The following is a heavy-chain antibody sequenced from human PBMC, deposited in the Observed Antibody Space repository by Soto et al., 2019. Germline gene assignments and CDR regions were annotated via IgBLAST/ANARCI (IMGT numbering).Heavy chain of an antibody. CDR2: INHVGGT. CDR3: ARDSYYYDSTPDAFDI. CDR1: GGFLSESY. J-gene: IGHJ3*02. Sequence: SETLSLTCAVYGGFLSESYWTWIRQPPGKGLEWIGEINHVGGTNYNPSLKSRVTMSVDTSQNQFSLRLISVTAADTAVYYCARDSYYYDSTPDAFDIWGQGTMVTVSS. V-gene: IGHV4-34*01. D-gene: IGHD3-22*01.